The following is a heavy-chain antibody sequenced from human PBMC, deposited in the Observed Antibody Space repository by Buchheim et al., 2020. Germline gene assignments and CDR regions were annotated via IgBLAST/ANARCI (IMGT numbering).Heavy chain of an antibody. Sequence: EVQLLESGGGLVQPGGSLRLSCAASGFTFSNYAMRWVRQAPGKGLEWVSAISGSGAHTYYADSVKGRLSISRDNSTNTLHLQLHSLRVEDTAVYYCAKGSAYGGREGYFDYWGQGTL. CDR2: ISGSGAHT. D-gene: IGHD4-23*01. CDR1: GFTFSNYA. J-gene: IGHJ4*02. CDR3: AKGSAYGGREGYFDY. V-gene: IGHV3-23*01.